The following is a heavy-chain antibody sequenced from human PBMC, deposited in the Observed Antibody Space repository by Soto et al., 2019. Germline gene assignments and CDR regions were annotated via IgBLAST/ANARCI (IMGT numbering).Heavy chain of an antibody. CDR3: ARAIPDYDILTGYPDY. Sequence: GASVKVSCKASGYTFTSYYMHWVRQAPGQGLEKKGIINPSGGSTSYAQKFQGRVTMTRDTSTSTVYMELSSLRSEDTAVYYCARAIPDYDILTGYPDYWGQGTLVTVSS. CDR2: INPSGGST. J-gene: IGHJ4*02. D-gene: IGHD3-9*01. CDR1: GYTFTSYY. V-gene: IGHV1-46*03.